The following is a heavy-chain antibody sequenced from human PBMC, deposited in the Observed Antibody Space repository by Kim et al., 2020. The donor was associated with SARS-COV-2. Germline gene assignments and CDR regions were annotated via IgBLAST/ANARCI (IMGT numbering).Heavy chain of an antibody. J-gene: IGHJ4*02. D-gene: IGHD4-17*01. CDR1: GFTFSDYY. Sequence: GGSLRLSCAASGFTFSDYYLSWVRQAPGKGLEWISYISTSGSAIYYADSVKGRFTISRDNAKSSLYLQMNSLRAEDTAIYYCAREQVHGGDSWGQGTLVTASS. V-gene: IGHV3-11*04. CDR2: ISTSGSAI. CDR3: AREQVHGGDS.